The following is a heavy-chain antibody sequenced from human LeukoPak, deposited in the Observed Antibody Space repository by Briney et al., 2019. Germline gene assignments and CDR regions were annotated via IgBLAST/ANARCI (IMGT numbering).Heavy chain of an antibody. V-gene: IGHV3-21*01. CDR3: ARGGAYCSSTSCYLDY. J-gene: IGHJ4*02. D-gene: IGHD2-2*01. CDR2: ISSSSSYI. CDR1: GFTFSSYS. Sequence: GGSLRLSCAASGFTFSSYSMNWVRQAPGKGLEWVSSISSSSSYIYYVDSVKGRFTISRDNAKNSLYLQMNSLRAEDTAVYYCARGGAYCSSTSCYLDYWGQGTLVTVSS.